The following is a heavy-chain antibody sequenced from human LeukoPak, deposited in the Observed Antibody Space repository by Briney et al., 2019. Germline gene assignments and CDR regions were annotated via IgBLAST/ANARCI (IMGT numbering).Heavy chain of an antibody. Sequence: GGSLRLSCAASGFTFSSYGMHWVRQAPGKGLEWVAVIWYDGSNKYYADSVKGRFTISRDNSKNTLYLQMSSLRAEDTAVYYCARIGSSGWLSWSAFDIWGQGTMVTVSS. J-gene: IGHJ3*02. CDR2: IWYDGSNK. D-gene: IGHD6-19*01. CDR3: ARIGSSGWLSWSAFDI. CDR1: GFTFSSYG. V-gene: IGHV3-33*01.